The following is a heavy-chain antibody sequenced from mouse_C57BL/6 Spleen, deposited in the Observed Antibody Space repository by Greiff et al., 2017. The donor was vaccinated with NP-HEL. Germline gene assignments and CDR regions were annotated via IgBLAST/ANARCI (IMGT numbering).Heavy chain of an antibody. J-gene: IGHJ1*03. CDR2: SRNKANDYTT. V-gene: IGHV7-1*01. D-gene: IGHD2-5*01. CDR3: ARDYSNYGV. Sequence: EVNVVESGGGLVQSGRSLRLSCATSGFTFSDFYMEWVRQAPGKGLEWIAASRNKANDYTTEYSASVKGRFIVSRDTSQSILYLQMNALRAEDTAIYYCARDYSNYGVWGTGTTVTVSS. CDR1: GFTFSDFY.